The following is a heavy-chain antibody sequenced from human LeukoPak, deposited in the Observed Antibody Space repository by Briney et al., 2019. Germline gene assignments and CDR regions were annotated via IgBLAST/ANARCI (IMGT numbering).Heavy chain of an antibody. J-gene: IGHJ3*02. CDR1: GFTFSSYA. CDR3: ARHCCSGPAKRVFDI. Sequence: SGGPLRLSCAASGFTFSSYAMSWVRQPPGKGLEWIGTISYSGNTDYNPSLRSRVTISVDTSNNQFSLRLGSVTAADTAVYHCARHCCSGPAKRVFDIWGQGTMVTVSS. CDR2: ISYSGNT. V-gene: IGHV4-39*01. D-gene: IGHD2-15*01.